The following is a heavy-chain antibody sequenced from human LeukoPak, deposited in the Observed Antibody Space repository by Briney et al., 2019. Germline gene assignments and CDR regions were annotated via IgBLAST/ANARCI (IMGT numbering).Heavy chain of an antibody. CDR3: ATPTYGDYTRDAFDI. CDR1: GYTFTSYG. V-gene: IGHV1-69*13. J-gene: IGHJ3*02. Sequence: SVKVSRKASGYTFTSYGISWVRQAPGQGLEWMGGIIPIFGTANYAQKFQGRVTITADESTSTAYMELSSLRSEDTAVYYCATPTYGDYTRDAFDIWGQGTMVTVSS. CDR2: IIPIFGTA. D-gene: IGHD4-17*01.